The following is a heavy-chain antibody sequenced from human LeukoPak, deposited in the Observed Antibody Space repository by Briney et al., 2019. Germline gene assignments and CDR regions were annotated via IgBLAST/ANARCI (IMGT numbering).Heavy chain of an antibody. V-gene: IGHV4-61*02. D-gene: IGHD3-22*01. Sequence: SQTLSLTCTVSGGSISSGSYYWSWIRQPAGKGLEWIGRIYTSGSTNYNPSLKSRVTMSVDTSKNQFSLKLSSVTAADTAVYYCAGSQGGYWTSFDYWGQGTLVTVSS. CDR2: IYTSGST. J-gene: IGHJ4*02. CDR3: AGSQGGYWTSFDY. CDR1: GGSISSGSYY.